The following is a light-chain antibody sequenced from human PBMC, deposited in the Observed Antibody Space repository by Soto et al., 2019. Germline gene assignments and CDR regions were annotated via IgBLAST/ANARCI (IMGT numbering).Light chain of an antibody. CDR1: QSVSSSY. V-gene: IGKV3-20*01. Sequence: EIVLTQSPGTLSLSPGERATLSCRASQSVSSSYLAWYQQKPGQAPRLLIYGASSRATGIPDRFSGSGSGKDFTLTISRLGPEEFAVYYCQQYGSSPLTFGGGTKVEIK. CDR3: QQYGSSPLT. J-gene: IGKJ4*01. CDR2: GAS.